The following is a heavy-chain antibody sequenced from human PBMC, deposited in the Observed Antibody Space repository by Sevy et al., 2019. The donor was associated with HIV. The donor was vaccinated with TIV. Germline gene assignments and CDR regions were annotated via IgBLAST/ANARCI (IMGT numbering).Heavy chain of an antibody. CDR3: AREGGLAYCGGDCYPDAFDI. Sequence: GGSLRLSCAASGFTFSDHYMDWVRQAPGKGLEWVGRTRNKANSYTTEYAASVKGRFTFSRDDLKNSLYLQMNSLKTEDTAVYYCAREGGLAYCGGDCYPDAFDIWGQGTMVTVSS. CDR2: TRNKANSYTT. J-gene: IGHJ3*02. CDR1: GFTFSDHY. D-gene: IGHD2-21*01. V-gene: IGHV3-72*01.